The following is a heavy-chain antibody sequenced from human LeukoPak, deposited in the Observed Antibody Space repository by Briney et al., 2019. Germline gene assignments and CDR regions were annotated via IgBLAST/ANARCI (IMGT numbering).Heavy chain of an antibody. J-gene: IGHJ4*02. CDR3: ARAMVRGVIISPFDY. CDR1: GYTFTSYY. D-gene: IGHD3-10*01. CDR2: INPSGGST. V-gene: IGHV1-46*01. Sequence: ASVKVSCKASGYTFTSYYMHWVRQAPGQGLEWMGIINPSGGSTSYAQKFQGRVTMTRDTSTSTVYMELGSLRSEDTAVYYCARAMVRGVIISPFDYWGQGTLVTVSS.